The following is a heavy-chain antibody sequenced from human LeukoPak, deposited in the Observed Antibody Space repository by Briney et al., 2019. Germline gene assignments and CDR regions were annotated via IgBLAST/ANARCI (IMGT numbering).Heavy chain of an antibody. V-gene: IGHV3-30-3*01. D-gene: IGHD6-19*01. CDR1: GFTFSSYA. CDR2: TSYDGSNK. J-gene: IGHJ4*02. CDR3: ARVGVAVAVSDY. Sequence: GGSLRLSCAASGFTFSSYAMHWVRQAPGKGLEWVAVTSYDGSNKYYADSVKGRFTISRDNSKNTLYLQMNSLRAEDTAVYYCARVGVAVAVSDYWGQGTLVTVSS.